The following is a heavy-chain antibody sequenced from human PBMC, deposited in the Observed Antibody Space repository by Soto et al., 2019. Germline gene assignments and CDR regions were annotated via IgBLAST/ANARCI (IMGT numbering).Heavy chain of an antibody. D-gene: IGHD3-3*01. J-gene: IGHJ6*02. CDR3: ARDNTQLTFGVVLVMDV. CDR2: ISGSSYI. CDR1: GFTFSSYA. Sequence: GGSLRLSCAASGFTFSSYAMSWVRQAPGKGLEWVSAISGSSYIYYADSVKGRFTISRDNAKNSLYLQMNSLRAEDTAVYYCARDNTQLTFGVVLVMDVWGQGTTVTVSS. V-gene: IGHV3-21*01.